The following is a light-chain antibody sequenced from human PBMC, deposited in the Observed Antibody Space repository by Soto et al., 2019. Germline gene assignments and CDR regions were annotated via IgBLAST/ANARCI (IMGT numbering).Light chain of an antibody. Sequence: EIVMTQSPATLSVSPGERATLSCRASQSVNSNLAWYQQKPGQTPRLLIYSASTRATGIPARFSGSGSGTEFTLTISSLQSEDFAVYYCQQYNNWPLLTFGGGTKVEIK. J-gene: IGKJ4*01. CDR3: QQYNNWPLLT. CDR1: QSVNSN. CDR2: SAS. V-gene: IGKV3-15*01.